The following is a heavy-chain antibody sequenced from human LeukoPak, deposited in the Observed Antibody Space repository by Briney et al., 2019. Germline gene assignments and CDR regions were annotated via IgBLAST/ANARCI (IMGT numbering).Heavy chain of an antibody. CDR3: ARSGGQIAVAGNWFDP. D-gene: IGHD6-19*01. J-gene: IGHJ5*02. Sequence: GGSLRLSCAASGFTFSSYAMSWVRQAPGKGLEWVSAISGSGGRTDYADSVKGRFTISRDNAKNSLYLQMNSLRAEDTALYYCARSGGQIAVAGNWFDPWGQGTLVTVSS. CDR1: GFTFSSYA. V-gene: IGHV3-23*01. CDR2: ISGSGGRT.